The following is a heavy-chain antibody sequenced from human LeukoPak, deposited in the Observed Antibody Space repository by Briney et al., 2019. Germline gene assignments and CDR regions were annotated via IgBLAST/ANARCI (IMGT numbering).Heavy chain of an antibody. J-gene: IGHJ4*02. CDR1: GFTFSSYS. CDR3: ARDVIQRGYYGSAQNYYFDY. Sequence: GGSLRLSCAASGFTFSSYSMNWVRQAPGKGLEWVSSISSSSSYIYYADSVKGRFTISRDNAKNSLYLQMNSLRAEDTAVYYCARDVIQRGYYGSAQNYYFDYWGQGTLVTVSS. CDR2: ISSSSSYI. D-gene: IGHD3-10*01. V-gene: IGHV3-21*01.